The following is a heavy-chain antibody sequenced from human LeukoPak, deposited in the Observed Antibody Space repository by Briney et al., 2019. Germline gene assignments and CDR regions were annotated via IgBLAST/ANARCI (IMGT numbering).Heavy chain of an antibody. CDR3: AKDPLWGAVAGIGYYFDY. Sequence: GGSLRLSCAASGFTFSSYGMHWVRQAPGKGLEWVAVISYDGSNKYYADSVKGRFTISRDNSKNTLYLQMNSLRAEDTAVYYCAKDPLWGAVAGIGYYFDYWGQGTLVTVSS. J-gene: IGHJ4*02. CDR2: ISYDGSNK. V-gene: IGHV3-30*18. CDR1: GFTFSSYG. D-gene: IGHD6-19*01.